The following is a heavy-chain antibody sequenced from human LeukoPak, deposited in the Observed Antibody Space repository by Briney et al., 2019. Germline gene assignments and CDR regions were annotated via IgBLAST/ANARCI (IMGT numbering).Heavy chain of an antibody. D-gene: IGHD2-21*01. CDR2: IYYSGST. V-gene: IGHV4-31*03. CDR3: ARASGGEVSWFDP. CDR1: GGSISSGGYY. J-gene: IGHJ5*02. Sequence: PSQTLSLTCTVSGGSISSGGYYWSWIRQHPGKGLEWIGYIYYSGSTYYNPSLKSRVTISVDTSKNQFSLKLSSVTAADTAVYYCARASGGEVSWFDPWGQGTLVTVSS.